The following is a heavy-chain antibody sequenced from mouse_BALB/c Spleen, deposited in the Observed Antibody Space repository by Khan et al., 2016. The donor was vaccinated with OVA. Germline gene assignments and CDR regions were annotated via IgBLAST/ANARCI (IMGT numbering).Heavy chain of an antibody. CDR2: IIYTGYT. V-gene: IGHV3-8*02. J-gene: IGHJ3*01. CDR3: SSATYRCAFVY. Sequence: EVQLQESGPSLVKPSQTLSLTCSVTGDSITTGYWNWIRKFPGNKLEYMGYIIYTGYTYYNPSLKSRISITRHTSNNQYYLQLNSVTDEDTATSYCSSATYRCAFVYWGQGTLVTVSA. CDR1: GDSITTGY.